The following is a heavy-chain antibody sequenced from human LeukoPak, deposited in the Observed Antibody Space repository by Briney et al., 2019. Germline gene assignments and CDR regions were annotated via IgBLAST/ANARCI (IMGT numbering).Heavy chain of an antibody. CDR1: GGSISTSNYY. CDR3: AKSNGYGVVDI. J-gene: IGHJ3*02. D-gene: IGHD2-2*01. CDR2: IFYSGST. V-gene: IGHV4-39*07. Sequence: SETLSLTCTVSGGSISTSNYYWGWIRQPPGKGLEWIGNIFYSGSTYCSSSLRSRGTVSMNRSRNQCSLKLNSITATYTAVYYCAKSNGYGVVDIWGQGTMVTVSS.